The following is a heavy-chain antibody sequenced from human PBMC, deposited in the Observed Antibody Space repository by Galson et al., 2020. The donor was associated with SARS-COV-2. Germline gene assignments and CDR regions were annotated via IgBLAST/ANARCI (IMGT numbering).Heavy chain of an antibody. CDR2: LYWDDDK. V-gene: IGHV2-5*02. CDR3: SHSKVRGVIEFYYGMDV. D-gene: IGHD3-10*01. Sequence: SGPTLVQPTQTLTLTYTVSGFSLNTNGVGVGWIRQTPGKALEWLAVLYWDDDKRLSPSLENRLTITKDTSKNQVVLTMTNMDPVDTATYYGSHSKVRGVIEFYYGMDVWGQGTTVTVSS. J-gene: IGHJ6*02. CDR1: GFSLNTNGVG.